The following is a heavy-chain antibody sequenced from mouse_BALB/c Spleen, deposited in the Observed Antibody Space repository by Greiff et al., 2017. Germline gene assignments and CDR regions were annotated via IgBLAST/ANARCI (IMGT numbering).Heavy chain of an antibody. V-gene: IGHV5-17*02. CDR2: ISSGSSTI. Sequence: EVHLVESGGGLVQPGGSRKLSCAASGFTFSSFGMHWVRQAPEKGLEWVAYISSGSSTIYYADTVKGRFTISRDNPKNTLFLQMTSLRSEDTAMYYCARGYGNYFDYWGQGTTLTVSS. CDR1: GFTFSSFG. D-gene: IGHD2-10*02. J-gene: IGHJ2*01. CDR3: ARGYGNYFDY.